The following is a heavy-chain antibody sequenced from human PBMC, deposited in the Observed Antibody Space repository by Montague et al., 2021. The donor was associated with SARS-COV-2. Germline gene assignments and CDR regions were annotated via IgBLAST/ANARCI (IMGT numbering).Heavy chain of an antibody. CDR3: ARDIAVAGLFDY. Sequence: SETLSLTCTVSGDSISSFYWNRIRQPAGKGLEWIGRIYASGGTNYNPSLKSRVTMSVDTSKNQFSLKLSSVTAADTAVYYCARDIAVAGLFDYWGQGTLVTVSS. D-gene: IGHD6-19*01. CDR2: IYASGGT. V-gene: IGHV4-4*07. J-gene: IGHJ4*02. CDR1: GDSISSFY.